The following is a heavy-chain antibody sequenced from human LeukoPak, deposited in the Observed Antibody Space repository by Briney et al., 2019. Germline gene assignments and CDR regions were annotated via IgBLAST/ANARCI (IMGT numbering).Heavy chain of an antibody. J-gene: IGHJ4*02. CDR2: INPNSGGT. D-gene: IGHD3-16*02. Sequence: ASVKVSCKASGYTFTGYYMHWVRQAPGQGLEWMGWINPNSGGTNYAQKFQGRVTMTRDTSISTAYMELSRLRSDDTAVYYCASSPLSGYVWGSYRMFDYWGQGTLVTVSS. CDR1: GYTFTGYY. V-gene: IGHV1-2*02. CDR3: ASSPLSGYVWGSYRMFDY.